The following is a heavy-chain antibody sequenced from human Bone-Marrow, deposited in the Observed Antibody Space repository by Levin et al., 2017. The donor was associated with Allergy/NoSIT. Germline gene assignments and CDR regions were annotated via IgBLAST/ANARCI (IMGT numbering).Heavy chain of an antibody. CDR3: AREKRYSSSSRREYYYYYYGMDV. CDR2: IGTAGDT. Sequence: GESLKISCAASGFTFSSYDMHWVRQATGKGLEWVSAIGTAGDTYYPGSVKGRFTISRENAKNSLYLQMNSLRAGDTAVYYCAREKRYSSSSRREYYYYYYGMDVWGQGTTVTVSS. J-gene: IGHJ6*02. V-gene: IGHV3-13*01. D-gene: IGHD6-6*01. CDR1: GFTFSSYD.